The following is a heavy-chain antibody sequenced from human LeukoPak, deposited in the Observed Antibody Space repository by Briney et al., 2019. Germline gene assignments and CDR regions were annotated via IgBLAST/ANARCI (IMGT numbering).Heavy chain of an antibody. D-gene: IGHD1-26*01. CDR1: GYSISSGYY. V-gene: IGHV4-38-2*02. CDR3: ARDVELVDYYYYMDV. J-gene: IGHJ6*03. CDR2: IYHTGST. Sequence: SETLSLTCTVSGYSISSGYYWGWIRQPPGKGLQWIGSIYHTGSTYYNPSLKSRVTISVDTSKNQFSLELSSVTAADTAVYYCARDVELVDYYYYMDVWGKGTTVTVSS.